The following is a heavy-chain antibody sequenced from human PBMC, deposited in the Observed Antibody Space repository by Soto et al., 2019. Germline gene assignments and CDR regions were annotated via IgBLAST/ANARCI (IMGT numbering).Heavy chain of an antibody. CDR3: AKEGSCTNGVCYPRCYYYYYYMDV. J-gene: IGHJ6*03. D-gene: IGHD2-8*01. CDR2: ISGSGGST. CDR1: GFTFSSYA. V-gene: IGHV3-23*01. Sequence: EVQLLESGGGLVQPGGSLRLSCAASGFTFSSYAMSWVRQAPGKGLEWVSAISGSGGSTYYADSVKGRFTISRDNSKNTLYLQMNSLRADDTAVYYCAKEGSCTNGVCYPRCYYYYYYMDVWGKGTTVTVSS.